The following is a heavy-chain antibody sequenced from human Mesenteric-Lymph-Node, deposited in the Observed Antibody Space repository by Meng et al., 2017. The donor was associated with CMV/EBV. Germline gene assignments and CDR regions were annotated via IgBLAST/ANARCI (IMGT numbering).Heavy chain of an antibody. D-gene: IGHD3-10*02. V-gene: IGHV3-30*02. CDR1: GFNLNHYD. CDR3: VKDGGQPGTMFFAFDV. CDR2: SWHDGEVN. J-gene: IGHJ3*01. Sequence: GGSLRLSCAISGFNLNHYDIHWVRQAPGKGLEWVAVSWHDGEVNYGEDSVKGRFTISRDNSNSMLYLHMDSLRAEDTAVYYCVKDGGQPGTMFFAFDVWGEGTMVTVSS.